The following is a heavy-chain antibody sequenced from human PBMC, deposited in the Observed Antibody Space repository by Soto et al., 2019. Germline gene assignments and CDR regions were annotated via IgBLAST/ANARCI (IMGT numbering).Heavy chain of an antibody. CDR3: AKGGYYSLFDI. J-gene: IGHJ3*02. V-gene: IGHV3-23*01. D-gene: IGHD3-16*01. CDR1: GFPFSSYA. Sequence: PWGSLRLSCVASGFPFSSYAMSCFRQTPGKGLEWVSGISGSGGRTYYADSVKGRFTISRDNSNNTLSLQMHILRVEDTAVYFCAKGGYYSLFDIWGQGTVVTVSS. CDR2: ISGSGGRT.